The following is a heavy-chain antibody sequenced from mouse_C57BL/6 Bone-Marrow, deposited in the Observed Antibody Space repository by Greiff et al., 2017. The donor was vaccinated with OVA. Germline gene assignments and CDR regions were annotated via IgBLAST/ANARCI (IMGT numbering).Heavy chain of an antibody. Sequence: VQGVESGPGLVAPSQCLSITCTVSGFSLTSYAISWVRQPPGKGLEWLGVIWTGGGTNYNSALKARLSISKDNSKSQVFLKMNSLQTDDTARYYWARKVLSDFDWDFDVWGTGTTVTVSS. CDR1: GFSLTSYA. CDR2: IWTGGGT. V-gene: IGHV2-9-1*01. CDR3: ARKVLSDFDWDFDV. J-gene: IGHJ1*03.